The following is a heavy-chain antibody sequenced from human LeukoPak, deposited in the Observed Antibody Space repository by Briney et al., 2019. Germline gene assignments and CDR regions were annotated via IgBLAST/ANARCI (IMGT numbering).Heavy chain of an antibody. Sequence: PGGSLRLSCAASGFTFSSYSMNWVRQAPGKGLEWVSSISSSSSYIYYADSVKGRFTISRDNAKNSLYLQMNSLRAEDTAVYYCARAKSMVRGVDYWGQGTLVTVSS. J-gene: IGHJ4*02. D-gene: IGHD3-10*01. CDR2: ISSSSSYI. V-gene: IGHV3-21*04. CDR3: ARAKSMVRGVDY. CDR1: GFTFSSYS.